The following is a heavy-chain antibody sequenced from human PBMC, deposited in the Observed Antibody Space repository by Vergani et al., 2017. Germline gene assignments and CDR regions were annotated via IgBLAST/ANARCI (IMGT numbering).Heavy chain of an antibody. V-gene: IGHV3-23*01. CDR3: AKTKGGFGDYFDY. CDR1: GFTFSSYA. D-gene: IGHD3-10*01. CDR2: ISGSGGST. Sequence: EVQLLESGGGLVQPGGSLRLSCAASGFTFSSYAMSWVRQAPGKGLEWVSAISGSGGSTYYADSVKGRFTIYRDNSKNTLYLQMNSLRAEDTAVYYCAKTKGGFGDYFDYWGQGTLVTVSS. J-gene: IGHJ4*02.